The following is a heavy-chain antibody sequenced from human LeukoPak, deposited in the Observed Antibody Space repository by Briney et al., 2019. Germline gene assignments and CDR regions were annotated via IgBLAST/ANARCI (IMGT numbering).Heavy chain of an antibody. D-gene: IGHD4-11*01. V-gene: IGHV3-74*01. CDR3: ARSVYSYYANWFDP. CDR1: GFAFSSYW. J-gene: IGHJ5*02. CDR2: INSDGSST. Sequence: PGGSLRLSCAASGFAFSSYWMHLVRQAPGKGLVWVSRINSDGSSTTYADSVQDRFTISRDNAKNTLYLQMNSLRADDTAVYYCARSVYSYYANWFDPWGQGTLVTVSS.